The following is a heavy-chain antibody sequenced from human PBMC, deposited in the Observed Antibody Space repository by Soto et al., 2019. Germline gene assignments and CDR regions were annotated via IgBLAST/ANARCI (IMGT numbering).Heavy chain of an antibody. CDR1: GGSISSGGYY. CDR3: ARSGGSCYSPVCYYGMDV. J-gene: IGHJ6*02. Sequence: QVQLQESGPGLVKPSQTLSLTCTVSGGSISSGGYYWSWIRQHPGKGLEWIGYIYYSGSTYYNPSLKSRVTISVDXXKXQXXLKLSSVTAADTAVYYCARSGGSCYSPVCYYGMDVWGQGTTVTVSS. V-gene: IGHV4-31*03. CDR2: IYYSGST. D-gene: IGHD2-15*01.